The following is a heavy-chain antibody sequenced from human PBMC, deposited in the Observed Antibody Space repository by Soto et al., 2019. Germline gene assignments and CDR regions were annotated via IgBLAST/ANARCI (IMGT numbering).Heavy chain of an antibody. J-gene: IGHJ3*02. V-gene: IGHV5-51*01. D-gene: IGHD4-17*01. CDR2: IYPGDSDT. CDR3: TRQRPTVVTRDAFDI. Sequence: PGESLKISCKGSGYSFTSYWIGWVRQMPGKGLEWMGIIYPGDSDTRYRPSFQGQVTISADKSISTAYLQWSSLKASDTAMYYCTRQRPTVVTRDAFDIWGQGTMVSVSS. CDR1: GYSFTSYW.